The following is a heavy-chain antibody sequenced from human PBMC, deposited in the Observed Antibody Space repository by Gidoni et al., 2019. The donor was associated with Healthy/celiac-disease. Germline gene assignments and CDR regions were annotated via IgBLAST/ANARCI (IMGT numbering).Heavy chain of an antibody. CDR3: TTDIPSYSMIVVEGLGY. V-gene: IGHV3-15*01. J-gene: IGHJ4*02. CDR2: IKSKTDGGTT. D-gene: IGHD3-22*01. CDR1: GFTFSNAW. Sequence: EVQLVESGGGLVKPGGSLRLSCAASGFTFSNAWISWVRQAPGKGLEWVGRIKSKTDGGTTDYAAPVKGRFTISRDDSKNTLYLQMNSLKTEDTAVYYCTTDIPSYSMIVVEGLGYWGQGTLVTVSX.